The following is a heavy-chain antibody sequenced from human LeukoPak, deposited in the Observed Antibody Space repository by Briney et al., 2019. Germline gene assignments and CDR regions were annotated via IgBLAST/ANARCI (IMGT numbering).Heavy chain of an antibody. Sequence: SETLSLTCTVSGGSLSSGSYYWSWIRQPPGKGLEWIGYIYYSGSTNYNPSLKSRVTISVDTSKNQFSLKLSSVTAADTAVYYCARASMVRGVPFDYWGQGTLVTVSS. CDR1: GGSLSSGSYY. V-gene: IGHV4-61*01. CDR3: ARASMVRGVPFDY. D-gene: IGHD3-10*01. CDR2: IYYSGST. J-gene: IGHJ4*02.